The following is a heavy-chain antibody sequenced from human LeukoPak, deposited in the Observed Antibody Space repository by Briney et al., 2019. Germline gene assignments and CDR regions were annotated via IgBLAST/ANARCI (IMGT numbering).Heavy chain of an antibody. CDR1: GYTFTDHY. CDR3: ATEVNVAYYNVPGNDCRGIDP. J-gene: IGHJ5*02. CDR2: VDPEEGEA. V-gene: IGHV1-69-2*01. Sequence: GASVKVSCKASGYTFTDHYIHWVQQAPGKGLEWVGRVDPEEGEAISAQKFQGRVTISADTSTDTAYLELTSLRSDDTAVYYCATEVNVAYYNVPGNDCRGIDPWGPGTLVTVSS. D-gene: IGHD3-10*02.